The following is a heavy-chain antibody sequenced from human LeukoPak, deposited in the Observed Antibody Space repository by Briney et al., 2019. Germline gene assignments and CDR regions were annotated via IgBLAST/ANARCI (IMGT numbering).Heavy chain of an antibody. CDR1: GFTFDDYG. D-gene: IGHD1-14*01. CDR3: ARIDSRRTFDI. V-gene: IGHV3-20*04. CDR2: INWNGGST. J-gene: IGHJ3*02. Sequence: PGGSLRLSCAASGFTFDDYGMSWVRQAPGKGLEWVSGINWNGGSTGYADSVKGRFTISRDNAKNSLSLQMNNLRFEGTAVYYCARIDSRRTFDIWGQGTMVTVSS.